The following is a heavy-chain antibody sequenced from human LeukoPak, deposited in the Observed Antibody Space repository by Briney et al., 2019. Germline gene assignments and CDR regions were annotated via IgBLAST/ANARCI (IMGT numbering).Heavy chain of an antibody. CDR3: ARLRTMPYYYYYYMDV. V-gene: IGHV4-34*01. D-gene: IGHD3-3*01. J-gene: IGHJ6*03. CDR2: INHSGST. CDR1: GGSFSGYY. Sequence: SETLSLTCAVYGGSFSGYYWSWIRQPPGKGLEWIGEINHSGSTNYNPSLKSRVTISVDTSKNKFSLKLSSVTAADTAVYYCARLRTMPYYYYYYMDVWGKGTTVTVSS.